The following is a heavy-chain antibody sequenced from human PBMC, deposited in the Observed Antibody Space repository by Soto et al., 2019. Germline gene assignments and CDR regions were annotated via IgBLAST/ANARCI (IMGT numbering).Heavy chain of an antibody. CDR3: ARQIELISDYYYGMDV. V-gene: IGHV1-69*12. Sequence: QVQLLQSGAAVQKPGSSVKVSCMASGGPFISYAISWVRQAPGQWLELLGGIITLSGTANYAQQYQGRVTSTADESTSTAYMEMSSLGSEYTAVYYWARQIELISDYYYGMDVGGQGTTVTVSS. CDR2: IITLSGTA. D-gene: IGHD3-16*01. J-gene: IGHJ6*02. CDR1: GGPFISYA.